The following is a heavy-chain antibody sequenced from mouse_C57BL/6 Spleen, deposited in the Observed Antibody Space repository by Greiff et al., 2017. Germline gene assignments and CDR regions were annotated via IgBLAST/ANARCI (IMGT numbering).Heavy chain of an antibody. V-gene: IGHV14-3*01. J-gene: IGHJ4*01. CDR1: GFNIKNTY. CDR2: LDPANGNT. Sequence: EVQLVESVAELVRPGASVKLSCTASGFNIKNTYMHWVKQRPEQGLEWIGRLDPANGNTTSAPKFQGKATITADTSTNTAYQQLSSLTSEDTAIYYWASGRSYDYARDYWGQGTSGTVSS. D-gene: IGHD1-1*01. CDR3: ASGRSYDYARDY.